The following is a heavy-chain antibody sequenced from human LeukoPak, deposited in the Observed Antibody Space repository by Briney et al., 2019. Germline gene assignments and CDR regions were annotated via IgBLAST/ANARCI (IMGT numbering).Heavy chain of an antibody. Sequence: ASVKVSCKASGYTFTSYGISWVRQAPGQGLEWMGWISAYNGNTNYAQKLQGRVTMTTDTSTSTAYMELRSLRSDDTAVYYCAREIAYYGSGSSHDAFDIWGQGTMVTVSS. V-gene: IGHV1-18*01. CDR3: AREIAYYGSGSSHDAFDI. CDR2: ISAYNGNT. CDR1: GYTFTSYG. J-gene: IGHJ3*02. D-gene: IGHD3-10*01.